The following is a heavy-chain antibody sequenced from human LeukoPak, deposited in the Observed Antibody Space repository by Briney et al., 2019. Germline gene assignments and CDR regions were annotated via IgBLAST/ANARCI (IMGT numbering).Heavy chain of an antibody. CDR1: GFTFNNYA. J-gene: IGHJ4*02. CDR3: AKEENDYYDSSGYYPIDS. D-gene: IGHD3-22*01. CDR2: ISGRGGTT. V-gene: IGHV3-23*01. Sequence: GGSLRLSCAASGFTFNNYAMAWVRQSPRKGLEWVASISGRGGTTDYADSVKGRFTISRDNSQNTLYLQMNSLRAEDTAVYYCAKEENDYYDSSGYYPIDSWGQGTLVTVSS.